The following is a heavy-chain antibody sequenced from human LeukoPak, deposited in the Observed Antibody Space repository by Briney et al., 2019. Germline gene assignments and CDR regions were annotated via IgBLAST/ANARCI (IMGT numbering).Heavy chain of an antibody. CDR1: GFTFSSSA. CDR3: ARGHSGSYQRNDAFDI. CDR2: FSGSGGGT. J-gene: IGHJ3*02. D-gene: IGHD1-26*01. V-gene: IGHV3-23*01. Sequence: GGSLRLSCAASGFTFSSSAMSWVRQAPGKGLEWVSVFSGSGGGTYYAGSMKGRFTVSRDNARNSLYLQMNSLGAEDTAVYYCARGHSGSYQRNDAFDIWGQGTMVTVSS.